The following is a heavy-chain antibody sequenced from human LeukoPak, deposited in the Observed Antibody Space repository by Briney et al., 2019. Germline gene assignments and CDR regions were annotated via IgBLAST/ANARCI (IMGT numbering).Heavy chain of an antibody. CDR2: MNPNSGNT. V-gene: IGHV1-8*03. J-gene: IGHJ3*02. CDR1: GYTFTSYD. CDR3: ARSGPDYDFWSGYREWSAFDI. Sequence: ASVKVSCKASGYTFTSYDINWVRQATGQGLEWMGWMNPNSGNTGYAQKFQGRVTITRNTSISTAYMELSSLRSEDTAVYYCARSGPDYDFWSGYREWSAFDIWGQGTMVTVSP. D-gene: IGHD3-3*01.